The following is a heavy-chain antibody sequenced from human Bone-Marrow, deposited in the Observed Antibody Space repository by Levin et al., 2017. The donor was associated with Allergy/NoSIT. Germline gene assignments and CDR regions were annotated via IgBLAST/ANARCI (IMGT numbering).Heavy chain of an antibody. Sequence: PGGSLRLSCAVHGGSFSGYYWSWIRQPPGKGLEWIGEINHTGSTNYNPSLKSRVTISEDTSKKQFSLKLSSVTAADTAVYYCASGGPYYYYGMDVWGQGTTVTVSS. D-gene: IGHD2-21*01. J-gene: IGHJ6*02. CDR1: GGSFSGYY. CDR3: ASGGPYYYYGMDV. V-gene: IGHV4-34*01. CDR2: INHTGST.